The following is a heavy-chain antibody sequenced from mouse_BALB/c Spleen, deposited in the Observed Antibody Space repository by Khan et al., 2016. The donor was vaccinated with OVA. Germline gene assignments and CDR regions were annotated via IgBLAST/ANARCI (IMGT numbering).Heavy chain of an antibody. Sequence: DLVKPGASVKLSCKASGYTFTSYWINWIKQRPGQGLEWIGRIGPGSGRTSYNEMFTGKATLTVDTTSSTAYLQLSSLSSEDSAVYFCARSNYYGSSLCAMDYWGQGTSVTVSS. CDR3: ARSNYYGSSLCAMDY. CDR1: GYTFTSYW. J-gene: IGHJ4*01. V-gene: IGHV1S41*01. CDR2: IGPGSGRT. D-gene: IGHD1-1*01.